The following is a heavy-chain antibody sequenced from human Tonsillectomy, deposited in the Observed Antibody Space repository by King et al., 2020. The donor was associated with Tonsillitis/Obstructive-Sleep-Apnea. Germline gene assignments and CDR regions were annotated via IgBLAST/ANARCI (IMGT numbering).Heavy chain of an antibody. CDR2: IRSKTDTYAT. Sequence: VQLVESGGGLVQPGGALKLSCAASGFTFSGSAMHWVRQASGKGLEWVGRIRSKTDTYATAYAASGKGRFNISRDDSKNTAYLQMNSLKTVDTAVYYCTSQRYFDWYRFDWFDPWGQGTLVTVSS. CDR1: GFTFSGSA. CDR3: TSQRYFDWYRFDWFDP. D-gene: IGHD3-9*01. J-gene: IGHJ5*02. V-gene: IGHV3-73*01.